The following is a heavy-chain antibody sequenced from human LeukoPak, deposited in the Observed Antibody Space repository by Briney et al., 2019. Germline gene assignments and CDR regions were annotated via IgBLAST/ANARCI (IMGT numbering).Heavy chain of an antibody. CDR1: GGSFSGYY. CDR2: INHSGST. CDR3: ARREYYYDSSGYYYGQGFDP. J-gene: IGHJ5*02. V-gene: IGHV4-34*01. D-gene: IGHD3-22*01. Sequence: ASETLSHTCAVYGGSFSGYYWSWIRQPPGKGLEWIGEINHSGSTNYDPSLKSRVTISVDTSKNQFSLKLSSVTAADTAVYYCARREYYYDSSGYYYGQGFDPWGQGTLVTVSS.